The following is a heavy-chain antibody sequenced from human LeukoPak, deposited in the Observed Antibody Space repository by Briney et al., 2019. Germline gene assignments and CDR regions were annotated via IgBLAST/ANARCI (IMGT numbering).Heavy chain of an antibody. V-gene: IGHV1-69*04. Sequence: ASVKVSCKASGGTFSSYAIRWVRQAPGQGLEWMGRTIPILGIANYAQKLQGRVTITADKSTSTAYMELSSLRSEDTAVYYCARDSNIAVAGTQYFQHWGQGTLVTVSS. CDR3: ARDSNIAVAGTQYFQH. J-gene: IGHJ1*01. CDR1: GGTFSSYA. CDR2: TIPILGIA. D-gene: IGHD6-19*01.